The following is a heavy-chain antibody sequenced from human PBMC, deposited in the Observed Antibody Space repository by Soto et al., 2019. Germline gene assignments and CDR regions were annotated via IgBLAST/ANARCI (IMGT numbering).Heavy chain of an antibody. Sequence: EVQLVESGGDLVQPGRSLRLSCAASGFSFGDYAMHWVREAPGKGLGWVSGISWKSGSIGYADSVKGRFTISRDNAKNSLYLQMNSLRVEDTALYYCAKSTGGTANGLDVWGQGTTVTVSS. J-gene: IGHJ6*02. CDR2: ISWKSGSI. CDR1: GFSFGDYA. V-gene: IGHV3-9*01. D-gene: IGHD2-8*02. CDR3: AKSTGGTANGLDV.